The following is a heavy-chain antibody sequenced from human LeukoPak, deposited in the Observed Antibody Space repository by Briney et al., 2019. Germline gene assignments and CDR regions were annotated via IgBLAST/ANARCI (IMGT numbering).Heavy chain of an antibody. CDR3: ASREVEYSSSYFDY. CDR2: INHSGST. V-gene: IGHV4-34*01. J-gene: IGHJ4*02. CDR1: GGSFSGYY. Sequence: SETLSLTCAVYGGSFSGYYWSCIRQPPGKGLEWIGEINHSGSTNYNPSLKSRVTISVDTSKNQFSLKLSSVTAADTAVYYCASREVEYSSSYFDYWGQGTLVTVSS. D-gene: IGHD6-6*01.